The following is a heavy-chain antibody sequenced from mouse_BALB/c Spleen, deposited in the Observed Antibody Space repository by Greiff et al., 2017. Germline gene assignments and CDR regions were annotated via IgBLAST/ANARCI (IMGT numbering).Heavy chain of an antibody. Sequence: EVKLQESGGGLVKPGGSLKLSCAASGFTFSSYAMSWVRQTPEKRLEWVASISSGGSTYYPDSVKGRFTISRDNARNILYLQMSSLRSEDTAMYYCARGGGANYGSSYDWGQGTTLTVSS. CDR1: GFTFSSYA. CDR3: ARGGGANYGSSYD. V-gene: IGHV5-6-5*01. CDR2: ISSGGST. J-gene: IGHJ2*01. D-gene: IGHD1-1*01.